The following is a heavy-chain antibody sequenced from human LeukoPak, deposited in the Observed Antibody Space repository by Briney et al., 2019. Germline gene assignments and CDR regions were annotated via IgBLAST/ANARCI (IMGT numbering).Heavy chain of an antibody. J-gene: IGHJ4*02. CDR2: INPNSGGT. CDR3: AREGYSSSWTDHSFDY. D-gene: IGHD6-13*01. CDR1: GHTFTGYY. V-gene: IGHV1-2*02. Sequence: ASVKVSCKASGHTFTGYYMHWVRQAPGQGLEWMGWINPNSGGTNYAQKFQGRVTMTRDTSISTAYMELSRLRSDDTAVYYCAREGYSSSWTDHSFDYWGQGTLVTVSS.